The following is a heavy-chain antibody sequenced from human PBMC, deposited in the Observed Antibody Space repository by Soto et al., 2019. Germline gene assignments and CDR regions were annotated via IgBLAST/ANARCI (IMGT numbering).Heavy chain of an antibody. D-gene: IGHD5-12*01. CDR1: GFTFSSYS. CDR2: ISSSSSYI. J-gene: IGHJ4*02. V-gene: IGHV3-21*01. CDR3: ARDRSGGYGGFDY. Sequence: GGSLRLSCAASGFTFSSYSMNWVRQAPGKGLEWVSSISSSSSYIYYADSVKGRFTISRDNAKNSLYLQMNSLRAEDTAVYYCARDRSGGYGGFDYWGQGTLVTVSS.